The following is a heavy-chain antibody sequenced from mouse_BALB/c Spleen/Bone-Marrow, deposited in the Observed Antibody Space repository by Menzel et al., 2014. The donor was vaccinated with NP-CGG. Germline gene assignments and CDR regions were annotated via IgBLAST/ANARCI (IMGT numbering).Heavy chain of an antibody. V-gene: IGHV5-6-2*01. CDR2: INRSGGST. Sequence: EVQGVESGGGSVKLGGSLKLSCAASGFTFSNYYMSWVRRTPEKRLELVAAINRSGGSTYYPDTVKGRFTISRDDAKNTLYLQMSSLKSEDTALYHCARHGSSYAMDYWGQGTSVTVSS. CDR3: ARHGSSYAMDY. CDR1: GFTFSNYY. J-gene: IGHJ4*01. D-gene: IGHD1-1*01.